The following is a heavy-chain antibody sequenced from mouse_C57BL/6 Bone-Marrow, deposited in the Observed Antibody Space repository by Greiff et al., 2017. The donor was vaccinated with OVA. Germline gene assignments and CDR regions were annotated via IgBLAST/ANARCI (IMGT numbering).Heavy chain of an antibody. CDR3: ARPYYGSSFPY. J-gene: IGHJ2*01. CDR2: IDPSDSYT. V-gene: IGHV1-59*01. D-gene: IGHD1-1*01. CDR1: GYTFTSYW. Sequence: QVQLQQPGAELVRPGTSVKLSCKASGYTFTSYWMHWVKQRPGQGLEWIGVIDPSDSYTNYNQKFKGKATLTVDTSSSTAYMQLSSLTSEDSAVYYCARPYYGSSFPYWGQGTTLTVSS.